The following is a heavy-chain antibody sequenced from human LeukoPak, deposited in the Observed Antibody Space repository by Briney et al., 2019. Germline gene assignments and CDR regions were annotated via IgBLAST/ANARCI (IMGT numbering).Heavy chain of an antibody. Sequence: GESLKISCKGSGYSFTSYWIGWVRQMPGKGLEWMGIIYPGDSYTNYSPSFQGHVTISADKSINTAYLQWSSLKASDTAMYYCARHSGGYDLDYWGQGTLVTVSS. V-gene: IGHV5-51*01. J-gene: IGHJ4*02. CDR1: GYSFTSYW. CDR2: IYPGDSYT. CDR3: ARHSGGYDLDY. D-gene: IGHD5-12*01.